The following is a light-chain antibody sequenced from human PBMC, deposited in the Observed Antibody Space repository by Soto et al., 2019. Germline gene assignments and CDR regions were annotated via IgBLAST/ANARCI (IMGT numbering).Light chain of an antibody. Sequence: DIQMTQSPSSLSASVGDRVTITCRASQSISSYLNLYQQKPGKAPKLMIYAASSLQSGVPSRFSGSGSGTDFTLTISSLQPEDFATYYCQQSYSTPWITFGQGTRLEIK. CDR1: QSISSY. CDR3: QQSYSTPWIT. V-gene: IGKV1-39*01. CDR2: AAS. J-gene: IGKJ5*01.